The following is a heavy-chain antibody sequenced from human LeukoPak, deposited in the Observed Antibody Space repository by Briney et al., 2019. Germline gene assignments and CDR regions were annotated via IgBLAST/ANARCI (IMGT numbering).Heavy chain of an antibody. J-gene: IGHJ3*02. D-gene: IGHD3-10*01. CDR1: GFTVSNNY. Sequence: GGSLRLSCAASGFTVSNNYMSWVRQAPGKGLEWVSVIYSGDITKYADSVKGRFTISRDTSKNTLYLQMNSLRAEDTAVYYCARSGFGSGGYYNGHDAFDIWGQGTLVTASS. CDR2: IYSGDIT. CDR3: ARSGFGSGGYYNGHDAFDI. V-gene: IGHV3-53*01.